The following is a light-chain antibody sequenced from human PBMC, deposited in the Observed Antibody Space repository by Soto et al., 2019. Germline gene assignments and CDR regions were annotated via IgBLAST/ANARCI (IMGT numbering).Light chain of an antibody. V-gene: IGKV1-27*01. CDR1: QDISNY. CDR2: EAS. J-gene: IGKJ1*01. Sequence: QMTQSPSSLSASVGDRVTITCRASQDISNYLAWYQQKPGGAPKLLIYEASTLQSGVPSRFSGSGSGADFTLTISSLQPEDVAIYYCQKYNAAPRTFGQGTRVEMK. CDR3: QKYNAAPRT.